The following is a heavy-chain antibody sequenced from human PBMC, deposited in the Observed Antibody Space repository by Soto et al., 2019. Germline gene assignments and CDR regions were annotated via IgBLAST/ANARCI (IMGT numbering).Heavy chain of an antibody. D-gene: IGHD3-10*01. CDR1: GGSFSGYY. J-gene: IGHJ4*02. V-gene: IGHV4-34*01. Sequence: QVQLQQWGAGLLKPSETLSLTCAVYGGSFSGYYWSWIRQPPGKGLEGIGESNHSGSTNYNPSLKSRVTISVDTSKNQFSLKLSSVTAADTAVYYCARTPSYYYGSGTSPDYWGQGTLVTVSS. CDR3: ARTPSYYYGSGTSPDY. CDR2: SNHSGST.